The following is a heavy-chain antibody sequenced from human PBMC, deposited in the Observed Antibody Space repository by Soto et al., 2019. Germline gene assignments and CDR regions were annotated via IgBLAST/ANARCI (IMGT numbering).Heavy chain of an antibody. CDR3: TRRRLDGFLWTDY. J-gene: IGHJ4*02. V-gene: IGHV1-2*02. D-gene: IGHD3-16*01. CDR2: INPNSGAA. CDR1: GYTFTGYF. Sequence: ASVKVSCKAIGYTFTGYFIHWVRQAPGQGLEWMGWINPNSGAANFAQNFQGRVTMTRDTSINTAYMELRSLRSDDTAMYYCTRRRLDGFLWTDYWGQGTLVTVSS.